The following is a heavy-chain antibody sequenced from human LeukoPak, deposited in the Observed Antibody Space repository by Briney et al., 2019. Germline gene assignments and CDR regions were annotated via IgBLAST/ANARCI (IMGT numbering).Heavy chain of an antibody. D-gene: IGHD3-22*01. CDR1: GDSFCDNY. V-gene: IGHV4-34*01. CDR2: INHSGST. Sequence: SETLSLTCSVYGDSFCDNYWSWIRQPPGKGLEWIGEINHSGSTNYNPSLKSRVTISVDTSKNQYTLKLSSVTAANTPLENSANNWDYDRSVYRPNWFDRWGQGTLVTVSS. CDR3: ANNWDYDRSVYRPNWFDR. J-gene: IGHJ5*02.